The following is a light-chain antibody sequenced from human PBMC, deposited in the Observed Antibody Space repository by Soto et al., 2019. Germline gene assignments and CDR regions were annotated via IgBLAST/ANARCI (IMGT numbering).Light chain of an antibody. J-gene: IGLJ3*02. V-gene: IGLV2-23*02. CDR1: SSDVGSQNL. CDR3: CSYAGSMTLV. CDR2: QVT. Sequence: QSALTQPASVSGSPGQSITISCTGTSSDVGSQNLVSWYQHHPGKVPKLIIYQVTKRPSEISNRFSGSQSANTASLTISGLQAEDEADYYCCSYAGSMTLVFGGGTKLTVL.